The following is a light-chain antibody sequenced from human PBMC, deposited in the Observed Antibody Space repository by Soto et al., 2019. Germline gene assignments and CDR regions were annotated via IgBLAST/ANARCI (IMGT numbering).Light chain of an antibody. CDR2: ATS. V-gene: IGKV3-20*01. CDR1: QSVSSTY. Sequence: EILLTQSPGTLSLSPGERATLSCRASQSVSSTYLAWYQQKPGQAPRHLIYATSSRATGIPDRFIGSGSGTDFTLTISRLEPEDFAVYYCQQHSSSPLTFGLGTKVEIK. CDR3: QQHSSSPLT. J-gene: IGKJ1*01.